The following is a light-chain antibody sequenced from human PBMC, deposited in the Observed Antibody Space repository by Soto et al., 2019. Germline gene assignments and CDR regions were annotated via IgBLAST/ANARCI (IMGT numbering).Light chain of an antibody. V-gene: IGLV2-8*01. CDR3: SSYAGTHIV. Sequence: QSVLTQPPSASGSPGQSVAISCTGTSSDVGGYNYVSWYQQHPGKAPKLMIYDVSKRPSGVPDRFSGSKSGNTASLTVSGLQAEDEAEYYSSSYAGTHIVFGTGTKLTVL. CDR1: SSDVGGYNY. J-gene: IGLJ1*01. CDR2: DVS.